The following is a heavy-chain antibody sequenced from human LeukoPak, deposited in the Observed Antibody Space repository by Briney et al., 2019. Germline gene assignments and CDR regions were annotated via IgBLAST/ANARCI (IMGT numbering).Heavy chain of an antibody. CDR2: IRQDGSEK. V-gene: IGHV3-7*01. D-gene: IGHD6-19*01. CDR1: GFTFSSYW. Sequence: GGSLRLSCAASGFTFSSYWMSWVRQAPGKGLEWVANIRQDGSEKYYVDSVKGRFTISRDNAKNSLYLQMNSLRAEDTAVYYCAREDSGWSAGDAFDIWGQGTMVTVSS. CDR3: AREDSGWSAGDAFDI. J-gene: IGHJ3*02.